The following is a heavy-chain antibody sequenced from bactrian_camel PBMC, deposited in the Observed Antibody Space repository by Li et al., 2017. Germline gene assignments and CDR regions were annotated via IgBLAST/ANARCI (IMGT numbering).Heavy chain of an antibody. CDR2: IDSDGNP. Sequence: VQLVESGGGSVQAGGSLRLSCTTSGLTFSSANMAWFQQTPGEEREGVAAIDSDGNPRYADSVKGRFTISKDNAKTSLYLEMNNLKPEDTAIYYCAAATSLGCYVDYSRGGIKEADFAYWGQGTQVT. CDR1: GLTFSSAN. J-gene: IGHJ6*01. D-gene: IGHD3*01. CDR3: AAATSLGCYVDYSRGGIKEADFAY. V-gene: IGHV3S42*01.